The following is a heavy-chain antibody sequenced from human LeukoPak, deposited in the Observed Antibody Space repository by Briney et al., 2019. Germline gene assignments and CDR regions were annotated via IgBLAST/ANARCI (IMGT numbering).Heavy chain of an antibody. J-gene: IGHJ4*02. V-gene: IGHV3-11*04. CDR3: ATDSSGSFDY. D-gene: IGHD3-22*01. CDR1: GFIFSDYY. CDR2: ISSSSSTI. Sequence: GGSLRLNCTASGFIFSDYYMSWLRQAPGKGLEWISYISSSSSTIYYADSVKGRFTISRDNAKNSLYLQMNSLRAEDTAVYYCATDSSGSFDYWGQGTLVTVSS.